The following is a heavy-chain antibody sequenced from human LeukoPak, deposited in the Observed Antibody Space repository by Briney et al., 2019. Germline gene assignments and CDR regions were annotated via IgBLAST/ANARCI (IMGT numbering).Heavy chain of an antibody. CDR3: ARAEYDYVRYCSSTSCLIFDY. CDR1: GYTFTSYA. V-gene: IGHV1-3*01. CDR2: ISAGNGNT. Sequence: ASVKVSCEASGYTFTSYAMHWVRQAPGQRLEWMGWISAGNGNTKYSQKFQGRVTITRDTSASTAYMELSSLRSEDTAVYYCARAEYDYVRYCSSTSCLIFDYWGQGTLVTVSS. J-gene: IGHJ4*02. D-gene: IGHD2-2*01.